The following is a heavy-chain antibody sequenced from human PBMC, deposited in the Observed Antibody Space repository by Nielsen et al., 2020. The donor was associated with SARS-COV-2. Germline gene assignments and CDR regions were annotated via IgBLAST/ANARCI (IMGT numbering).Heavy chain of an antibody. CDR2: IYHSGST. J-gene: IGHJ5*02. CDR3: ARDRLWFGESSAGFDP. Sequence: PGKGLEWIGYIYHSGSTYYNPSLKSRVTISVDTSKNQFSLKLSSVTAADTAVYYCARDRLWFGESSAGFDPWGQGTLVTVSS. V-gene: IGHV4-30-2*05. D-gene: IGHD3-10*01.